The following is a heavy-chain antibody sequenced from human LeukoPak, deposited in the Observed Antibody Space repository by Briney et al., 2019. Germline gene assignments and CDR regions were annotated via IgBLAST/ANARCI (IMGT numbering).Heavy chain of an antibody. CDR2: ISYDGSNK. CDR3: AKDNGPAYYYGSGGAFDI. D-gene: IGHD3-10*01. V-gene: IGHV3-30*18. J-gene: IGHJ3*02. Sequence: GGSLRLSCAASGFIFSSYGMHWVRQAPGKGLEWVAVISYDGSNKYYADSVKGRFTISRDNSKNTLYLQMNSLRAEDTAVYYCAKDNGPAYYYGSGGAFDIWGQGTMVTVSS. CDR1: GFIFSSYG.